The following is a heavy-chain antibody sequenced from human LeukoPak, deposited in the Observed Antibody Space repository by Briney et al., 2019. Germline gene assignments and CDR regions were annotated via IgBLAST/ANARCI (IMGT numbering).Heavy chain of an antibody. J-gene: IGHJ5*02. V-gene: IGHV1-46*01. CDR2: TNPSGGST. Sequence: ASVKVSCKASGYTFTSYYMHWVRRAPGQGLEWMRITNPSGGSTSYAQKFQGRVTMTRDMSTSTDYMELSSLRSEDTAVYYCARDNSVEDTAWWFDPWGQGTLVTVSS. CDR3: ARDNSVEDTAWWFDP. D-gene: IGHD4-23*01. CDR1: GYTFTSYY.